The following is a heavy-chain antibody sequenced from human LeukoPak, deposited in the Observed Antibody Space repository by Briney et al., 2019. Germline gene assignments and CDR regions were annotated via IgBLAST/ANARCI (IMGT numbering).Heavy chain of an antibody. V-gene: IGHV3-21*01. CDR2: ISSSSSYI. CDR3: ARASGSYSYFDY. J-gene: IGHJ4*02. D-gene: IGHD1-26*01. CDR1: GVTFSSYS. Sequence: GGSLRLSCAASGVTFSSYSMNWVRQAPGKGLEWVSSISSSSSYIYYADSVKGRFTISRDNAKNSLYLQMNSLRDEDTAVYYCARASGSYSYFDYWGQGTLVTVSS.